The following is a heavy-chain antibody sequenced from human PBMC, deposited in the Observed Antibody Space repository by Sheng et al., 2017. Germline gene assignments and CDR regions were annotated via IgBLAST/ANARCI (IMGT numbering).Heavy chain of an antibody. Sequence: QVQLQQWGAGLLKPSETLSLTCAVYGGSFSGYYWSWIRQPPGKGLEWIGEINHSGSTNYNPSLKSRVTISVDTSKNQFSLKLSSVTAADTAVYYCARENPYDSSGYEDDYWGQGTLVTVSS. J-gene: IGHJ4*02. CDR2: INHSGST. CDR1: GGSFSGYY. CDR3: ARENPYDSSGYEDDY. D-gene: IGHD3-22*01. V-gene: IGHV4-34*01.